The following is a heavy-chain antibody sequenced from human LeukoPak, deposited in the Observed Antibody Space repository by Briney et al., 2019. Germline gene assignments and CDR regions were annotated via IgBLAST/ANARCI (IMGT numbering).Heavy chain of an antibody. J-gene: IGHJ2*01. CDR1: GGSISSYY. V-gene: IGHV4-59*08. CDR3: ARRDDSYGYRWYFDL. Sequence: PSETLSLTCTVSGGSISSYYWSWIRQPPGKGLEWIGYIYYSGSTNYNPSLKGRVTISVDTSKNQFSMKLSSVTAADTAVYYCARRDDSYGYRWYFDLWGRGTLVTVSS. D-gene: IGHD5-18*01. CDR2: IYYSGST.